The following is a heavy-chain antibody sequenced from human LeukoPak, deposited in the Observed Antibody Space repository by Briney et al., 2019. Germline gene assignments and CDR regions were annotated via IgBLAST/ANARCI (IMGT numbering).Heavy chain of an antibody. D-gene: IGHD3-22*01. CDR1: GVSISSGDYY. CDR3: ARPCYYDSRIDP. CDR2: MYYSGST. J-gene: IGHJ5*02. Sequence: SQTLSLTCTVSGVSISSGDYYWSWIRQPPGKGLEWIGYMYYSGSTYYNPSLKSRVTISVDTSKNQFSLKLSSVTAADTAVYYCARPCYYDSRIDPWGQGTLVTVSS. V-gene: IGHV4-30-4*01.